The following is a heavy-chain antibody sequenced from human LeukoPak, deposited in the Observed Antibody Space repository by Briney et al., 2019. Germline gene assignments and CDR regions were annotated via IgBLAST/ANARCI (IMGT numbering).Heavy chain of an antibody. J-gene: IGHJ6*02. CDR1: GGSISNYY. D-gene: IGHD3-10*01. CDR3: AREGGLLWFGESPYGMDV. V-gene: IGHV4-30-4*01. Sequence: SETLSLTCTVSGGSISNYYWSWIRQPPGKGLEWIGYIYYSGSTYYNPSLKSRVTISVDTSKNQFSLKLSSVTAADTAVYYCAREGGLLWFGESPYGMDVWGQGTTVTVSS. CDR2: IYYSGST.